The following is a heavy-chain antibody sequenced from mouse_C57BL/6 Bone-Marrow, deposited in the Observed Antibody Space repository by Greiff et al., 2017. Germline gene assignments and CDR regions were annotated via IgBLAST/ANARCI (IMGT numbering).Heavy chain of an antibody. CDR3: ARKDDFLYYAMDY. V-gene: IGHV1-80*01. D-gene: IGHD2-4*01. J-gene: IGHJ4*01. CDR2: IYPGDGDT. CDR1: GYAFSSYW. Sequence: QVQLQQSGAELVKPGASVKISCKASGYAFSSYWVNWVKQRPGKGLEWIGQIYPGDGDTNYNGKFKGKATLTADKSSSTAYMQLSSLTSEDSAVYFCARKDDFLYYAMDYWGQGTSVTVSS.